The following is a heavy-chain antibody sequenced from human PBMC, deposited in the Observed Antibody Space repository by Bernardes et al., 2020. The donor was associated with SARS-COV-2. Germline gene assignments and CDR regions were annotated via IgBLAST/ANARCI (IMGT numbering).Heavy chain of an antibody. D-gene: IGHD2-2*01. V-gene: IGHV1-24*01. J-gene: IGHJ5*02. CDR3: ATGLVYCSSTSCHPDWFDP. Sequence: ASVKVSCKVPGYTLTELSMHWVRQAPGKGLEWMGGFDPEDGETIYAQKFQGRVTMTEDTSTDTAYMELSSLRSEDTAVYYCATGLVYCSSTSCHPDWFDPGGQGTLVTVSS. CDR2: FDPEDGET. CDR1: GYTLTELS.